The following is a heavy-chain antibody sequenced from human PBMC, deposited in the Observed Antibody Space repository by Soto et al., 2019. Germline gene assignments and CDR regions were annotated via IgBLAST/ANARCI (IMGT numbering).Heavy chain of an antibody. V-gene: IGHV3-30*18. D-gene: IGHD3-10*01. CDR3: AKDLRGVRGAFDY. Sequence: QVQLVESGGGVVQPGRSLRLSCAASGFTFSSYVIHWVRQAPGKGLEWVAVISYDGSNKYYADSVKGRFTISRDNSKNTLYLQMNSLRAEDTAVYYCAKDLRGVRGAFDYWGQGTLVTVSS. CDR1: GFTFSSYV. CDR2: ISYDGSNK. J-gene: IGHJ4*02.